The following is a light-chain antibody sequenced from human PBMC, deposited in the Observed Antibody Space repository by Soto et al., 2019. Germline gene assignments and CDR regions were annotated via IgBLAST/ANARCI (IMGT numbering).Light chain of an antibody. CDR2: GAS. J-gene: IGKJ1*01. CDR3: QQYNIWPQT. CDR1: QSVSNY. V-gene: IGKV3-15*01. Sequence: MTLSPRTLSVSHGERATLSCRASQSVSNYLAWYQQIPGQPPRLLIYGASTRATGIPARFSGSGSGTEFTLTISSLQSEDFAVYYCQQYNIWPQTFGQGTKVDNK.